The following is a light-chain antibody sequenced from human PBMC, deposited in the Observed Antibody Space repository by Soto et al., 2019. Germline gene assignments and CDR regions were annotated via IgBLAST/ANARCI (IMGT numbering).Light chain of an antibody. Sequence: DIPMTQSPSSLSASVGDRVTISCRAGQSISTYLNWYQQKPGTAPRLLIYSASSVKTGVPPRLSGSGSGRDFTLTISSLRPEDIATYFCQHSYTSPPWTFGQGTNVEIK. J-gene: IGKJ1*01. CDR3: QHSYTSPPWT. CDR2: SAS. CDR1: QSISTY. V-gene: IGKV1-39*01.